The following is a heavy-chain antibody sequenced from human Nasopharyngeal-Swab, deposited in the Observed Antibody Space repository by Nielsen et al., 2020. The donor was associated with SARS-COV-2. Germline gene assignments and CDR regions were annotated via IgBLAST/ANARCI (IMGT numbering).Heavy chain of an antibody. J-gene: IGHJ4*02. CDR2: ISYSGNT. V-gene: IGHV4-59*01. CDR3: AIAVAGTGQYDY. D-gene: IGHD6-19*01. Sequence: SETLSLTCTVSGGSISSYYWSWIRQPPGKGLEWIGYISYSGNTYYNPSLKSRVTISVDTYRKLFSLKLSSVTAADTAVYYCAIAVAGTGQYDYWGQGTLVTVSS. CDR1: GGSISSYY.